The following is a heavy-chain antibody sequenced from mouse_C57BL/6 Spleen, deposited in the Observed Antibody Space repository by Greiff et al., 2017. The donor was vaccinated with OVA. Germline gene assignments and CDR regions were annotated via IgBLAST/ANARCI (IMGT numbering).Heavy chain of an antibody. V-gene: IGHV1-15*01. CDR3: TRWEGYYDY. D-gene: IGHD2-3*01. CDR1: GYTFTDYE. J-gene: IGHJ2*01. Sequence: VQGVESGAELVRPGASVTLSCKASGYTFTDYEMHWVKQTPVHGLEWIGAIDPETGGTAYNQKFKGKAILTADKSSSTAYMELRSLTSEDSAVYYCTRWEGYYDYWGQGTTLTVSS. CDR2: IDPETGGT.